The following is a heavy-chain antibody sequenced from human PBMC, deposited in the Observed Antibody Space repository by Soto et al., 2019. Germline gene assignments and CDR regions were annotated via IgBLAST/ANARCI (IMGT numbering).Heavy chain of an antibody. D-gene: IGHD3-9*01. CDR1: GGSFSGYY. Sequence: SETLSLTCAVYGGSFSGYYWTWIRQPPGTGLEWIGEINHSGSTNYNPTLKSRLTISVDTSKNQFSLKLSSVTAADTAVYYCGRFWPPPYSDALTDYTDAFDYWGQGTLVTVS. CDR3: GRFWPPPYSDALTDYTDAFDY. V-gene: IGHV4-34*01. CDR2: INHSGST. J-gene: IGHJ4*02.